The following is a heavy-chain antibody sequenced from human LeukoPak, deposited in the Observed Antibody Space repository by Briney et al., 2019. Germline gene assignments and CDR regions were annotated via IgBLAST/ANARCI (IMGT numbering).Heavy chain of an antibody. CDR2: ISGSGGST. V-gene: IGHV3-23*01. Sequence: QTGGSMRLSCAASGFTFSSYAMTWVRQAPGKGLEWVSVISGSGGSTYYADSVKGRFTISRDNSKNTVYLQMNRLRVEDTAVYYCVKRQCSGGSCYFIDYWGQGTLVTVSS. CDR1: GFTFSSYA. D-gene: IGHD2-15*01. CDR3: VKRQCSGGSCYFIDY. J-gene: IGHJ4*02.